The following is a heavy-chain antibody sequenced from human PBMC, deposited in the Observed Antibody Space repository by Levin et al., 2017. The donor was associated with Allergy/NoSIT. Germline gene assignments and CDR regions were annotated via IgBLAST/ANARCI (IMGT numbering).Heavy chain of an antibody. J-gene: IGHJ5*02. Sequence: SCAASGFTFITYWTHWVRQAPGKGLVWVSRINSDGSSTTYADSVKGRLTISRDNAKNTLYLQMNSRRAEDTAVYYCARGLYDNTLYSLGAWGQGTLVTVSS. D-gene: IGHD3-22*01. CDR3: ARGLYDNTLYSLGA. CDR1: GFTFITYW. V-gene: IGHV3-74*01. CDR2: INSDGSST.